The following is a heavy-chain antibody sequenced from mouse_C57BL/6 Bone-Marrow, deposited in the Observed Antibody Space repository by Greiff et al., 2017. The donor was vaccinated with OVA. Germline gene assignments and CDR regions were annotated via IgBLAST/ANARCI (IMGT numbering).Heavy chain of an antibody. Sequence: EVQLQQSGAELVRPGASVKLSCTASGFNIKDDYMHWVKQRPEQGLEWIGWIDPENGDTEYASKFQGKATITADTSSNTAYLQLSSLTSEDTAVYYCTTEGGNYNWYFDVWGTGTTVTVSS. J-gene: IGHJ1*03. CDR3: TTEGGNYNWYFDV. CDR1: GFNIKDDY. CDR2: IDPENGDT. D-gene: IGHD2-1*01. V-gene: IGHV14-4*01.